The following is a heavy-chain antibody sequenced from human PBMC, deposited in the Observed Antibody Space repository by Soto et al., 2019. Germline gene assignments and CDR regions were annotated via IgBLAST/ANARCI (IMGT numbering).Heavy chain of an antibody. CDR1: GYSLTSYW. CDR2: IDPSDSYT. D-gene: IGHD2-8*01. V-gene: IGHV5-10-1*01. J-gene: IGHJ4*02. Sequence: GESLKISCKGSGYSLTSYWISWVRQMPGKGLERMGSIDPSDSYTNYSPSFQGHVTISADKSISTAYLQWSSLKASDTAMYYCARRAWDCTNGVCSFDYWGQGTLVTVSS. CDR3: ARRAWDCTNGVCSFDY.